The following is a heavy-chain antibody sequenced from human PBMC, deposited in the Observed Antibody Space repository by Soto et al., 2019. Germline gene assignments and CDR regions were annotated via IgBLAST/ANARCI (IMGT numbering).Heavy chain of an antibody. J-gene: IGHJ3*02. CDR2: IYDDGST. Sequence: SETLSLTCAVSGVSIRSGGYSWNWVRQPPGKGLEWIGFIYDDGSTDYSPSLRSRVTISLDGSNNQFSLRLSSVTAADTAVYYCVCDPAAGGDFTLGAFDIWGHGTPVTVSS. CDR1: GVSIRSGGYS. D-gene: IGHD2-21*01. V-gene: IGHV4-30-2*01. CDR3: VCDPAAGGDFTLGAFDI.